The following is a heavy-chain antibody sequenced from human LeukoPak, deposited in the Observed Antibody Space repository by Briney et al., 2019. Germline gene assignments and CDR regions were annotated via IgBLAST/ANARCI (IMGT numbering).Heavy chain of an antibody. V-gene: IGHV3-7*01. J-gene: IGHJ4*02. CDR3: ARDKKAGSSDGSVFDS. Sequence: GGSLRLSCTVSGFTFSTYWMSWVRQAPGKGPEWVAIIKYDATEKYYVESVKGRFTVSRDNAKDSVYVQLNSLRAEDTAVYYCARDKKAGSSDGSVFDSWGQGTLVTVSS. CDR1: GFTFSTYW. CDR2: IKYDATEK. D-gene: IGHD2-2*01.